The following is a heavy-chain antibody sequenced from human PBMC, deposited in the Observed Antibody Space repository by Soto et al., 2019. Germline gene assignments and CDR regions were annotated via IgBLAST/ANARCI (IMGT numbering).Heavy chain of an antibody. Sequence: GESLKISCKISGKAFTSFWVVWVRQMPGRGLEWMGNIYPGDSDTRCTPPFQGQVTISADKSTNTAYLQWHSLQASDTALYYCAKQDDRGALEIWGQGTKVTVSS. CDR2: IYPGDSDT. D-gene: IGHD3-22*01. J-gene: IGHJ3*02. CDR1: GKAFTSFW. CDR3: AKQDDRGALEI. V-gene: IGHV5-51*01.